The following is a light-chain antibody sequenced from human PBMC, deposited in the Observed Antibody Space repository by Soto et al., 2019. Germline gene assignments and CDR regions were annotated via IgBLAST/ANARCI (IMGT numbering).Light chain of an antibody. Sequence: EVVMTQSPATLSVSPGDTATLSCRASQGVSSNLAWYQQKPGQAPRLLIYGASSRATGIPDRFSGSGSGTDFTLTISRLEPEDFAVYYCHQYGSSLWTFGQGTKVDVK. J-gene: IGKJ1*01. CDR3: HQYGSSLWT. V-gene: IGKV3-20*01. CDR2: GAS. CDR1: QGVSSN.